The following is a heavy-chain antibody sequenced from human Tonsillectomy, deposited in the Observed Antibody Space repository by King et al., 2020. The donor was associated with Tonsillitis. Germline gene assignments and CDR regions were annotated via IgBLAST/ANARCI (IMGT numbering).Heavy chain of an antibody. CDR3: ARLSGSNWDFYYYMDV. V-gene: IGHV4-59*08. CDR1: GGSISSYS. CDR2: VYYNGST. D-gene: IGHD6-13*01. J-gene: IGHJ6*03. Sequence: QLQESGPGLVKPSETLSLTCTVSGGSISSYSWSWIRQPPGKGLECIGYVYYNGSTNYSPSLKSRITISLDTSKNQFSLKLTSVTAADTAGYYCARLSGSNWDFYYYMDVWGKGTTVTVSS.